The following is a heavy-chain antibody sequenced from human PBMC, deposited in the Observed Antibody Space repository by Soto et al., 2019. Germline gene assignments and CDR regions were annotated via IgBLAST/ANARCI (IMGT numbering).Heavy chain of an antibody. J-gene: IGHJ4*02. D-gene: IGHD3-22*01. CDR3: VRTAYFSDGSVYTRFFDY. Sequence: EVQLVESGGGLVQPGGSLRLSCTGSGFTLSDHYIDWVRQAPGKGLEWVGRSRDKAQGYSTTYAASLKGTLPTSRGELKNSVYLQMKSLKTEDTVIYYGVRTAYFSDGSVYTRFFDYWGQGTLVTVSS. CDR1: GFTLSDHY. V-gene: IGHV3-72*01. CDR2: SRDKAQGYST.